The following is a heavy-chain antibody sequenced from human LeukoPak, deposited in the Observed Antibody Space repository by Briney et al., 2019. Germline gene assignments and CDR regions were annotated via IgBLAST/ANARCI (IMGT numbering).Heavy chain of an antibody. V-gene: IGHV3-48*03. CDR3: ASYCTNGVCDHYYYYGMDA. CDR2: ISTSGSTI. CDR1: GFTFNNYE. Sequence: PGGSLRLSCAASGFTFNNYEMNWVRQAPGKGLEWVSYISTSGSTIYYADSVKGRFTISRDNAKNSLYLQMNSLRAEDTAVYYCASYCTNGVCDHYYYYGMDAWGQGTTVTVSS. D-gene: IGHD2-8*01. J-gene: IGHJ6*02.